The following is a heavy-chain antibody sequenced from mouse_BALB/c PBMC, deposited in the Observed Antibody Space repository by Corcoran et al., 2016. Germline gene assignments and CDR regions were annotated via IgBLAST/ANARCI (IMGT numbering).Heavy chain of an antibody. CDR2: INPNNGGT. CDR1: GYTFTDYN. CDR3: ARLSAMDY. V-gene: IGHV1-18*01. Sequence: EVLLQQSGPELVKRGASVTIPCKASGYTFTDYNRDWVKQSHGKSLEWIGDINPNNGGTIYNQKFKGNATLTGDKSSSTAYMERRSMTSEDTAVYYCARLSAMDYWGQGTSVTVSS. J-gene: IGHJ4*01.